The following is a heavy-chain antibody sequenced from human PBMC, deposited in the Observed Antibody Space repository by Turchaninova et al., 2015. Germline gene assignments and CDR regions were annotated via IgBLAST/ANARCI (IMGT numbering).Heavy chain of an antibody. CDR3: VRSVTAAPVLGAFDI. J-gene: IGHJ3*02. CDR1: GFSLSTTGVG. CDR2: VSWDDAK. D-gene: IGHD6-13*01. Sequence: QITLKESGPTLVKPAQTLTLTCTFSGFSLSTTGVGVGWIRQPPGKALGCPALVSWDDAKGYSPSLKTRLTITKDTSTNQVVLTMTNMDPVATAAYYCVRSVTAAPVLGAFDIWGQGTMVTVSS. V-gene: IGHV2-5*02.